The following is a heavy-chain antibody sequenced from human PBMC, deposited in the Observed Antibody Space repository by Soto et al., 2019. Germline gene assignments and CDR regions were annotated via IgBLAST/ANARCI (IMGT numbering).Heavy chain of an antibody. D-gene: IGHD3-22*01. V-gene: IGHV3-73*01. J-gene: IGHJ4*02. CDR1: GFTFSGSA. CDR3: TSPPSYYYDSSGAG. CDR2: IRSKANSYAT. Sequence: QRLSCAASGFTFSGSAMHWVRQASGKGLEWVGRIRSKANSYATAYAASVKGRFTISRDDSKNTAYLQMNSLKTEDTAVYYCTSPPSYYYDSSGAGWGQGTLVTVSS.